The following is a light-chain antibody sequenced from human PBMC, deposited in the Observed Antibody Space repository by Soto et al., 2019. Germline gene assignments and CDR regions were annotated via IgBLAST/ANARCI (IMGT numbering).Light chain of an antibody. CDR2: ANS. CDR3: QSYDSSLSGWV. Sequence: QSVLTQPPSVSGAPGQRVTISCTGSSSNIGAGYDVHWYQQLPGTAPKLVIYANSIRPSGIPDRLSGSKSGTSASLAITGLQAEDEADYYCQSYDSSLSGWVFGGGTKLTVL. J-gene: IGLJ3*02. CDR1: SSNIGAGYD. V-gene: IGLV1-40*01.